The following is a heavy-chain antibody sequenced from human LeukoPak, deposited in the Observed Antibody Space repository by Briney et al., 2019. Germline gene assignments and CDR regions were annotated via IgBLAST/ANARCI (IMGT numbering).Heavy chain of an antibody. Sequence: GGSLRLSCAASVFTVSSNYMSWVRQAPGKGLEWVSVIYSGGSTYYADSVKGRFTISRDNSKNTLYLQMNSRRAEDTAVPFCVMRRGVGPYYFDYWGQGTLVTVSS. D-gene: IGHD2-15*01. CDR2: IYSGGST. CDR1: VFTVSSNY. V-gene: IGHV3-66*01. J-gene: IGHJ4*02. CDR3: VMRRGVGPYYFDY.